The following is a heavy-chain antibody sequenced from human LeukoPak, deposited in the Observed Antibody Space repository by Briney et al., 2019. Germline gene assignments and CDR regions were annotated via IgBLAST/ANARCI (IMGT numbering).Heavy chain of an antibody. D-gene: IGHD5-18*01. Sequence: GGSLRLSCAASGFTFSSYSMNWVRQAPGKGLEWASSISSSSSYIYYADSVKGRFTISRDNAKNSLYLQMNSLRAEDTAVYYCARDSRVQLWLRTQSRFDYWGQGTLVTVSS. CDR1: GFTFSSYS. CDR2: ISSSSSYI. V-gene: IGHV3-21*01. CDR3: ARDSRVQLWLRTQSRFDY. J-gene: IGHJ4*02.